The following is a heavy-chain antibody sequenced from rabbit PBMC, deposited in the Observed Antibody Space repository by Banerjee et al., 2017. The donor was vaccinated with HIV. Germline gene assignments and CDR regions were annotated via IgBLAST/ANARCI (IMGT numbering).Heavy chain of an antibody. J-gene: IGHJ4*01. CDR3: ARGDYYSSGWGNL. D-gene: IGHD4-1*01. Sequence: QLKESGGGLVQPGGSLKLSCKASGFDFSSYYMSWVRQAPGKGLEWIGYIDPVFGSTYYASWVNGRFTISSHNAQNTLYLQLNSLTAADTATYFCARGDYYSSGWGNLWGPGTLVTVS. CDR2: IDPVFGST. V-gene: IGHV1S7*01. CDR1: GFDFSSYY.